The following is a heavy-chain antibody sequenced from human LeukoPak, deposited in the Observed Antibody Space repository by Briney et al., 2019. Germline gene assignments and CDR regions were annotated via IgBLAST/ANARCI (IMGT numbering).Heavy chain of an antibody. J-gene: IGHJ4*02. CDR3: ARDMIHESFWSGFSYYFDY. D-gene: IGHD3-3*01. V-gene: IGHV1-69*13. Sequence: ASVKVSCKASGGTFISYAISWVRQAPGQGLEWMGGVIPIFGTANYAQKFQGRVTITADESTSTAYMELSSLRSEDTAVYYCARDMIHESFWSGFSYYFDYWGQGTLVTVSS. CDR2: VIPIFGTA. CDR1: GGTFISYA.